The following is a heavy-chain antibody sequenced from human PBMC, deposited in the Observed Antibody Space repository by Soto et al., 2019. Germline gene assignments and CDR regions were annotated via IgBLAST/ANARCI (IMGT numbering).Heavy chain of an antibody. V-gene: IGHV6-1*01. CDR3: ARGEQYSGRIFDY. CDR2: TYYRSKWYY. Sequence: PSQTLSLTCAITGDSVSSNSAGWSWVRPSPSRGLEWLGRTYYRSKWYYEYAVSVRGRITINPDTSKNQYSRQLNSVTPEDTAVYFCARGEQYSGRIFDYWGQGTLVTVSS. J-gene: IGHJ4*01. CDR1: GDSVSSNSAG. D-gene: IGHD1-26*01.